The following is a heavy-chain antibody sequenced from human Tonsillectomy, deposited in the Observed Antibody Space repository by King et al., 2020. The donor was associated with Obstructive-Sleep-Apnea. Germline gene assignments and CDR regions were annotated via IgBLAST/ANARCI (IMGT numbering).Heavy chain of an antibody. CDR1: GYTFTGYY. D-gene: IGHD5-18*01. CDR2: INPNSGVT. J-gene: IGHJ6*02. Sequence: VQLVQSGAEVKKPGASVKVSCKASGYTFTGYYMNWVRQAPGQGLEWMGWINPNSGVTNYAQKFQGRVTMTRDTSISTAYMALSRVRSDDTAVYYCARAMVEDPYYYYGMDVWGQGTTVTVSS. V-gene: IGHV1-2*02. CDR3: ARAMVEDPYYYYGMDV.